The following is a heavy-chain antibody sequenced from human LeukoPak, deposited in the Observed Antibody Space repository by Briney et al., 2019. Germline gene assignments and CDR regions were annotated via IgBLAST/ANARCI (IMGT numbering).Heavy chain of an antibody. CDR3: ARYYYDSSGFSQTFFDC. D-gene: IGHD3-22*01. CDR2: IIPIFGIA. J-gene: IGHJ4*02. V-gene: IGHV1-69*04. CDR1: GGTFRSYA. Sequence: GASVKVSCKASGGTFRSYAISWVRQAPGQGLEWMGRIIPIFGIANYAQKFHGRVTITADKSTSTAYMELSSLRSEDTAVYYCARYYYDSSGFSQTFFDCWGQGTLVTVSS.